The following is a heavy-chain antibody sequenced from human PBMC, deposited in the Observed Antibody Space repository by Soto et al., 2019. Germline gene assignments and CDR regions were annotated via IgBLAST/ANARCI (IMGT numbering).Heavy chain of an antibody. D-gene: IGHD1-26*01. V-gene: IGHV1-69*06. J-gene: IGHJ3*01. CDR2: IIPIFGTA. Sequence: GASVKVSCKASGGTFNSYAISWVRQAPGQGLEWMGGIIPIFGTANYAQNFQGRVTITADKSTSTAYMELSSLRSEDTAVYYCARVRVGATQCAFDLWGQGTMVTVSS. CDR3: ARVRVGATQCAFDL. CDR1: GGTFNSYA.